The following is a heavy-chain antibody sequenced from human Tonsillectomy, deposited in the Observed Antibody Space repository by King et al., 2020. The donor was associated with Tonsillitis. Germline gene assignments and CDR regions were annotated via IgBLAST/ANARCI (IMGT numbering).Heavy chain of an antibody. Sequence: QLVQSGGGLVQPGGSLRLSCAASGFTFSSYWMGWVRQAPGKGLEWVANIKQDGSEKSYVDSVKGRFTISRDNAKNSLYLQMNSLRAEDTAVYFCARGSLGLPHWGQGTLVSVSS. CDR3: ARGSLGLPH. CDR1: GFTFSSYW. CDR2: IKQDGSEK. D-gene: IGHD3-16*01. J-gene: IGHJ4*02. V-gene: IGHV3-7*03.